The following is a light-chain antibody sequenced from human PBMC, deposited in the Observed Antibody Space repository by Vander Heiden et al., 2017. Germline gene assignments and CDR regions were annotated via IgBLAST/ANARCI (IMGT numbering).Light chain of an antibody. V-gene: IGLV3-27*01. J-gene: IGLJ3*02. Sequence: SYELTQPSSVSVSQGQTARLTCPGDVLAKKYARWFQQKPGQAPVLGIYKDSERPSGIPERYSGSSSGTTVTLTISGAQVEDEADYYCYSAADNNRVFGGGTKLTVL. CDR1: VLAKKY. CDR2: KDS. CDR3: YSAADNNRV.